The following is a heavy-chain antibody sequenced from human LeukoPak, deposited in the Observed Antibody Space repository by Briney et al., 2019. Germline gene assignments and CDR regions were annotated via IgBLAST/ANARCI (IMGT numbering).Heavy chain of an antibody. Sequence: GGSLRLSCAASGFTFSTFGMNWVRQAPDKGLEWVAFIQYDDSIEYYADSVKGRFTISRDNSKNTLYLQMNSLRGDDTAVYYCAKDQGVVGSYDYWGHGTLLTVSS. CDR2: IQYDDSIE. V-gene: IGHV3-30*02. D-gene: IGHD3-10*01. CDR3: AKDQGVVGSYDY. CDR1: GFTFSTFG. J-gene: IGHJ4*01.